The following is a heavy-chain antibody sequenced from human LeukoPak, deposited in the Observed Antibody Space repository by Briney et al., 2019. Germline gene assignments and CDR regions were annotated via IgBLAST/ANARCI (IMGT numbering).Heavy chain of an antibody. CDR3: ASENKRGFSYGSSTGAFDI. CDR1: GFTFNTYS. J-gene: IGHJ3*02. D-gene: IGHD5-18*01. CDR2: ISSSSSYI. Sequence: GGSLRLSCAASGFTFNTYSMNWVRQAPGKGLEWVSSISSSSSYIYYADSVKGRFTISRDNAKKSLFLDMNSLRAEDTAVYYCASENKRGFSYGSSTGAFDIWGQGTMVTVSS. V-gene: IGHV3-21*01.